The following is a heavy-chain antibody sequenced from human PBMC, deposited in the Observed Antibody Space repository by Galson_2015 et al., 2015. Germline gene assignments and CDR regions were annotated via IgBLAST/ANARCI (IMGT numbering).Heavy chain of an antibody. D-gene: IGHD6-19*01. J-gene: IGHJ2*01. CDR1: GFTFSSYG. V-gene: IGHV3-30*18. Sequence: SLRLSCAASGFTFSSYGMHWVRQAPGKGLEWVAVISYDGSNKYYADSVKGRFTISRDNSKNTLYLQMNSLRAEDTAVYYCAKDNYSSGWYNWYFDLWGRGTLVTVSS. CDR3: AKDNYSSGWYNWYFDL. CDR2: ISYDGSNK.